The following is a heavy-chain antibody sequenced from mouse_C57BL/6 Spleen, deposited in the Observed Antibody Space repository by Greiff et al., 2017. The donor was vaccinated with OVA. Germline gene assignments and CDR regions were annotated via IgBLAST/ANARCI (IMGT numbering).Heavy chain of an antibody. J-gene: IGHJ3*01. D-gene: IGHD2-2*01. CDR1: GYTFTDYN. CDR3: ARSRSYYGYDAWFAY. Sequence: VQLQQSGPELVKPGASVKIPCKASGYTFTDYNMDWVKQSHGKSLEWIGDINPNNGGTIYNQKFKGKATLTVDKSSSTAYMELRSLTSEDTAVYYCARSRSYYGYDAWFAYWGQGTLVTVSA. V-gene: IGHV1-18*01. CDR2: INPNNGGT.